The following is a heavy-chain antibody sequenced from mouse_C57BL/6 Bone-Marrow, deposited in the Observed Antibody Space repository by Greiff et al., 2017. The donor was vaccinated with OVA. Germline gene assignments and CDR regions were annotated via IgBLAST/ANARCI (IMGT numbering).Heavy chain of an antibody. Sequence: QVQLQQPGAELVKPGASVKMSCKASGYTFTSYWITWVKQRPGQGLEWIGDIYPGSGSTNYNEKFKSKATLTVDTSSSTAYMQLSSLTSEDSAVYYCARSNYGSSGDYFDYWGQGTTLTVSS. CDR1: GYTFTSYW. J-gene: IGHJ2*01. D-gene: IGHD1-1*01. CDR3: ARSNYGSSGDYFDY. V-gene: IGHV1-55*01. CDR2: IYPGSGST.